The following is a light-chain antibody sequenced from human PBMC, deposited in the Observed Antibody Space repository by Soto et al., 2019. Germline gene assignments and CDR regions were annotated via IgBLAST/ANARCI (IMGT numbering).Light chain of an antibody. V-gene: IGLV2-11*01. Sequence: QSALTQPRSVSGSPGQSVTISCTGTSSDIGNYKSVSWYQQYLGEAPKLMIYDVNKRSSGVPDRFSGSKSVNTASLTISGLQPEDEAHYYCCSYAGGFSWVFGGGTKLTVL. CDR2: DVN. CDR1: SSDIGNYKS. CDR3: CSYAGGFSWV. J-gene: IGLJ3*02.